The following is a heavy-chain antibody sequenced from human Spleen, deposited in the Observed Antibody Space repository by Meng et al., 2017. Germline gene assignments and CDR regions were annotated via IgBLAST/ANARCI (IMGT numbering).Heavy chain of an antibody. CDR1: GFTVSHNY. D-gene: IGHD3-22*01. CDR2: ISSSSSYI. V-gene: IGHV3-21*01. CDR3: ARDGGSYYYDSSGYGDY. Sequence: GESLKISCAASGFTVSHNYMSWVRQAPGKGLEWVSSISSSSSYIYYADSVKGRFTISRDNAKNSLYLQMNSLRAEDTAVYYCARDGGSYYYDSSGYGDYWGQGTLVTVSS. J-gene: IGHJ4*02.